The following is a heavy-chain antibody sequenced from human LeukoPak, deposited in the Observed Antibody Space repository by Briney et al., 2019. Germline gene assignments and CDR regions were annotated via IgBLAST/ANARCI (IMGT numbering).Heavy chain of an antibody. CDR3: ASPAMAFIDQGRYNYYYYMDV. V-gene: IGHV4-38-2*02. J-gene: IGHJ6*03. Sequence: SETLSLTCTVSGYSISSGYYWGWIRRPPGKGLEWIGSIYHSGSTYYNPSLKSRVTISVDTSKNQFSLKLSSVTAADTAVYYCASPAMAFIDQGRYNYYYYMDVWGKGTTVTVSS. D-gene: IGHD5-18*01. CDR1: GYSISSGYY. CDR2: IYHSGST.